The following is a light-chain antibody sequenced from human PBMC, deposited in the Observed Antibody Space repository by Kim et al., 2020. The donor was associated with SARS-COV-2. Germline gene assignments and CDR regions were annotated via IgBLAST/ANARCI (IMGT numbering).Light chain of an antibody. CDR1: SNDVGGYNF. CDR2: DVT. Sequence: QSALTQPASVSGSPGQSITISCTGTSNDVGGYNFVSWYQGHPGKAPKLMIYDVTKRPSGVSDRFSSSKSGNTASLTISGLQTEDEADYYCSSYTSINTLLFGGGTQLTVL. CDR3: SSYTSINTLL. V-gene: IGLV2-14*01. J-gene: IGLJ2*01.